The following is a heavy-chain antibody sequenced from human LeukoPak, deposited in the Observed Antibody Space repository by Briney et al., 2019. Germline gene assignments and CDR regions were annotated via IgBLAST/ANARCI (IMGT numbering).Heavy chain of an antibody. Sequence: GGSLRLSCAASGFAFNKYWTHWVRQAPGKGLVWVSRINGDGSTTSYADSVKGGFTISRGNAKNTLYLQMSSLRAEDTAVYYCATGNYYDSRGYYTFGHWGQGTLVTVSS. CDR2: INGDGSTT. J-gene: IGHJ4*02. CDR3: ATGNYYDSRGYYTFGH. V-gene: IGHV3-74*01. D-gene: IGHD3-22*01. CDR1: GFAFNKYW.